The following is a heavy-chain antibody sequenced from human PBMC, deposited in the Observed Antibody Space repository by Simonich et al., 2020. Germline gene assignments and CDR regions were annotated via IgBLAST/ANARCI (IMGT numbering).Heavy chain of an antibody. CDR1: GFSLSNARMG. CDR3: ARDYDILTGYYTFDY. V-gene: IGHV2-26*02. D-gene: IGHD3-9*01. CDR2: IFSTDEK. J-gene: IGHJ4*02. Sequence: QVTLTESGPVLVQPTETLTLPCTVSGFSLSNARMGVSCIRQPPGKALEWLAHIFSTDEKSYSTSLKSRLTISKDTSKSQVVLTMTNMDPVDTATYYCARDYDILTGYYTFDYWGQGTLVTVSS.